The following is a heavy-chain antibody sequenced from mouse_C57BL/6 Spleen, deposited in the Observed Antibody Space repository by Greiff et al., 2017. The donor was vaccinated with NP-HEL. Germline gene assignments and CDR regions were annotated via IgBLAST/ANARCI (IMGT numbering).Heavy chain of an antibody. J-gene: IGHJ4*01. CDR1: GFTFSDYG. D-gene: IGHD3-3*01. Sequence: EVQLVESGGGLVKPGGSLKLSCAASGFTFSDYGMHWVRQAPEKGLEWVAYISSGSSTIYYADTVKGRFTISRDNAKNTLFLQMTSLRSEDTAMYYCARLGARRRGYAMDYWGQGTSVTVSS. CDR3: ARLGARRRGYAMDY. V-gene: IGHV5-17*01. CDR2: ISSGSSTI.